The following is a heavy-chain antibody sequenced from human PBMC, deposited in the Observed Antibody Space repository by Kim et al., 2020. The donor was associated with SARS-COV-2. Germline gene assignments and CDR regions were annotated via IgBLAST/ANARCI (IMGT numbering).Heavy chain of an antibody. V-gene: IGHV4-59*01. CDR3: ARGELIQGYYFDC. J-gene: IGHJ4*02. D-gene: IGHD1-26*01. CDR2: IYYTGST. Sequence: SETLSLTCTVSGGSISTYYWSWLRQPPGKGLEWIGYIYYTGSTNYNPSLKSRVTISVDTSNNQFSLKLSSVTAADTAVYYCARGELIQGYYFDCWGQGTLVTVSS. CDR1: GGSISTYY.